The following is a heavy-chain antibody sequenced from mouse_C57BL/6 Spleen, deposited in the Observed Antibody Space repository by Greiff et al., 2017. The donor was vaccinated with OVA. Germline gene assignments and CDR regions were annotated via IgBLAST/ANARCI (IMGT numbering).Heavy chain of an antibody. CDR1: GYTFTSYT. D-gene: IGHD1-1*02. CDR3: AREGDYRHLGGFAY. CDR2: INPSSGYT. J-gene: IGHJ3*01. Sequence: QVQLQQSGAELARPGASVKMSCKASGYTFTSYTMHWVKQRPGQGLEWIGYINPSSGYTKYNQKFKDKATLTADKSSSTAYMQLSSLTSEDSAVYYCAREGDYRHLGGFAYWGQGTLVTVSA. V-gene: IGHV1-4*01.